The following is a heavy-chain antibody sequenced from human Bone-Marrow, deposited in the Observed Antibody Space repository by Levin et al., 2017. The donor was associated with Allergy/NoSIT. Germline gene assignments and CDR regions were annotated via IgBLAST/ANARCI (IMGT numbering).Heavy chain of an antibody. J-gene: IGHJ5*02. D-gene: IGHD4-11*01. V-gene: IGHV3-7*03. Sequence: GESLKISCAASGFTFRSYWMNWVRLAPGKGLEWVANIHQDGNEKYYVDSVKGRFTISRDNAKNSLYLEMISLRVEDTAVYYCTRESDDYSMYLGRFDPWGQGTQVIVSS. CDR1: GFTFRSYW. CDR3: TRESDDYSMYLGRFDP. CDR2: IHQDGNEK.